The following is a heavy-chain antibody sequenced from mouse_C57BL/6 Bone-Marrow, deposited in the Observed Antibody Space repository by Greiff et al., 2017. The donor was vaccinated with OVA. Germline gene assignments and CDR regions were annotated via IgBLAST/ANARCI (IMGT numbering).Heavy chain of an antibody. CDR2: ISSGSSTI. J-gene: IGHJ3*01. V-gene: IGHV5-17*01. Sequence: EVQLVESGGGLVKPGGSLKLSCAASGFTFSDYGMHWVRQAPEKGLEWVAYISSGSSTIYYADTVKGRFTISIDNAKNTLFLQINSLRSEYTAMYYCGREDYDSSWFAYWGQGTLVTVSA. CDR3: GREDYDSSWFAY. D-gene: IGHD2-4*01. CDR1: GFTFSDYG.